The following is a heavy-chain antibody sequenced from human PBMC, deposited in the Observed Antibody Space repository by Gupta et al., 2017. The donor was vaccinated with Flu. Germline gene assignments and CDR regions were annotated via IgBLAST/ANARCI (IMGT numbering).Heavy chain of an antibody. D-gene: IGHD3-9*01. CDR1: GFTFDDYA. CDR2: ISWNSGSI. V-gene: IGHV3-9*01. J-gene: IGHJ4*02. Sequence: EVQLVESGGGLVQPGRSLRLSCAASGFTFDDYAMHWVRQAPGKGLEWVSGISWNSGSIGYADSVKGRFTISRDNAKNSRYLQMNSLRAEDTALYYCAKEHSPDILTGYAVDYWGQGTLVTVSS. CDR3: AKEHSPDILTGYAVDY.